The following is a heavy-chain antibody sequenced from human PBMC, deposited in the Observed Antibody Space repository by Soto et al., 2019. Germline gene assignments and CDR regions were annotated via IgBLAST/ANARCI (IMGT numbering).Heavy chain of an antibody. J-gene: IGHJ4*02. Sequence: SVKVSCKASGGTFSTYTVSWVRQAPGQGLEWMGGITPIFERAKYAHKFQGTVTITADESTSTAYMELSSLRSEDAAVYYCASGRDTAIVHFDFWGQGTQVTVSS. V-gene: IGHV1-69*13. CDR3: ASGRDTAIVHFDF. D-gene: IGHD5-18*01. CDR1: GGTFSTYT. CDR2: ITPIFERA.